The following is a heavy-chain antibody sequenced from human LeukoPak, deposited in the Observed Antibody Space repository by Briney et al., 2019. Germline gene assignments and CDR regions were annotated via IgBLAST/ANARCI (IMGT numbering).Heavy chain of an antibody. V-gene: IGHV3-48*01. Sequence: TGGSLRLSCAASGFTFSSYSMNWVRQAPGRGLEWVSYISSSSSTIYYADSVKGRFTISRDNAKNSLYLQMNSLRAEDTAVYYCARSPNPTVDGYYFDYWGQGTLVTVST. D-gene: IGHD1-1*01. CDR1: GFTFSSYS. CDR3: ARSPNPTVDGYYFDY. CDR2: ISSSSSTI. J-gene: IGHJ4*02.